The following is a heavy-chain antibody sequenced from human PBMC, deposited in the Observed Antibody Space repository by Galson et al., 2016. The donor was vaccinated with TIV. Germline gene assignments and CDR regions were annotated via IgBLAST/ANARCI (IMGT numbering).Heavy chain of an antibody. D-gene: IGHD3-22*01. V-gene: IGHV1-69*13. J-gene: IGHJ4*02. CDR1: ANTFISYA. CDR3: ARTDTLKNYYDSSGYYPF. CDR2: IISIFRTT. Sequence: SVKVSCKASANTFISYAITWVRQAPGQGLEWMGGIISIFRTTQYAQKFRGRVTITADESMSTAYMELSSLRSDDTAVYYCARTDTLKNYYDSSGYYPFWGQGTLVTVSS.